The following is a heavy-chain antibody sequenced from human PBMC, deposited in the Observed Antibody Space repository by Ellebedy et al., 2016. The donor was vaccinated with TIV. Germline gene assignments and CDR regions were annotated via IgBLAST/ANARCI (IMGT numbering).Heavy chain of an antibody. CDR3: AKGDDYGDY. V-gene: IGHV3-23*01. Sequence: GESLKISCAASGFTVSSNYMSWVRQAPGKGLEWVSAISGSGGSTYYADSVKGRFTISRDNSKNTLYLQMNSLRAEDTAVYYCAKGDDYGDYWGQGTLVTVSS. CDR1: GFTVSSNY. CDR2: ISGSGGST. J-gene: IGHJ4*02.